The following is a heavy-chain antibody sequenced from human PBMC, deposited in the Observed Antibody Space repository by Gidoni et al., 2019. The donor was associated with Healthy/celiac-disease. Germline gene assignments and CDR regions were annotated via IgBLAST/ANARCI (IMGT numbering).Heavy chain of an antibody. V-gene: IGHV3-74*01. Sequence: EVQLVESGGGLVQPGGSLRLSCEASGFTFSSYWMHWVRQAPGKGLGWVSRINSDGSNTSYADSVKGRFTISRDNAKNTLYLQMNSLRAEDTAVYYCARATLGFDVGINHWGQGTMVTVSS. CDR2: INSDGSNT. CDR3: ARATLGFDVGINH. D-gene: IGHD7-27*01. J-gene: IGHJ3*01. CDR1: GFTFSSYW.